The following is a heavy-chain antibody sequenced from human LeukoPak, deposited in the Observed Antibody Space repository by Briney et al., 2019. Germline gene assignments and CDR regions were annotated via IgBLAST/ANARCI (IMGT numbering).Heavy chain of an antibody. CDR2: IYHSGST. Sequence: SETLSLTCAVSGGSISSGGYSWSRIRQPPGKGLEWIGYIYHSGSTYYNPSLKSRVTISVDRSKNQFSLKLSSVTAADTAVYYCARDSGRGWFDYWGQGTLVTVSS. CDR3: ARDSGRGWFDY. D-gene: IGHD5-24*01. CDR1: GGSISSGGYS. V-gene: IGHV4-30-2*01. J-gene: IGHJ4*02.